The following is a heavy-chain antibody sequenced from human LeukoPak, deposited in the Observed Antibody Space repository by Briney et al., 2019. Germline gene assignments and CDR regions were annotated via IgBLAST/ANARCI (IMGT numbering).Heavy chain of an antibody. Sequence: GGSLRLSCAASGLSFADSWMHWVRQAPGMGLVWVSRINNDGSDTRYADSVRGRFTISRDNAKNTLYLQMNSLRAEDTAVYYCARVSGLGMNEYYQHWGQGTLVTVPS. D-gene: IGHD3-16*01. V-gene: IGHV3-74*01. CDR3: ARVSGLGMNEYYQH. J-gene: IGHJ1*01. CDR1: GLSFADSW. CDR2: INNDGSDT.